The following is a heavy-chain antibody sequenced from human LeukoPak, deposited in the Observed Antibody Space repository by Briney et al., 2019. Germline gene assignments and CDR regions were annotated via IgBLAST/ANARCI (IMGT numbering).Heavy chain of an antibody. CDR1: GYTFTSYY. D-gene: IGHD5-12*01. J-gene: IGHJ5*02. V-gene: IGHV1-46*01. CDR2: INPSGGST. Sequence: ASVKVSCKASGYTFTSYYRHWVRQAPGQGLEWMGIINPSGGSTSYAQKFQGRVTMTRDMSTSTVYMERSSLGSEDTAVYYCAGGYSGYDGSWFDPWGQGTLVTVSS. CDR3: AGGYSGYDGSWFDP.